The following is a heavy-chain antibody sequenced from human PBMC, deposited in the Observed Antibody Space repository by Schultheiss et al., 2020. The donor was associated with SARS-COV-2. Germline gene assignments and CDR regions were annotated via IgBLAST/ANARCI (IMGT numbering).Heavy chain of an antibody. D-gene: IGHD3-10*01. CDR2: INHSGST. CDR3: ARHYPSGRKLAPIGY. CDR1: GGSFSGYY. V-gene: IGHV4-34*01. Sequence: GSLRLSCAVYGGSFSGYYWSWIRQPPGKGLEWIGEINHSGSTNYNPSLKSRVTISVDTSKNQFSLKLSSVTAADTAVYYCARHYPSGRKLAPIGYWGQGTLVTVSS. J-gene: IGHJ4*02.